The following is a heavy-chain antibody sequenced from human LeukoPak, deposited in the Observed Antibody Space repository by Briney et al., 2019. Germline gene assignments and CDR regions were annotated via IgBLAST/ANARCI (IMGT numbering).Heavy chain of an antibody. Sequence: GASVKVSCKASGYTFTSYYMHWARQAPGQGLEWMGIINPSGGSTSYAQKFQGRVTMTRDTSTSTVYMELSSLRSEDTAVYYCVRVDSRFGELSWWFDPWGQGTLVTVSS. D-gene: IGHD3-10*01. CDR1: GYTFTSYY. CDR2: INPSGGST. V-gene: IGHV1-46*01. J-gene: IGHJ5*02. CDR3: VRVDSRFGELSWWFDP.